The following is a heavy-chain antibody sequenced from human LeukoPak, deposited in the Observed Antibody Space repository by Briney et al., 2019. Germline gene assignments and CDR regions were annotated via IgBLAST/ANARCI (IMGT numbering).Heavy chain of an antibody. D-gene: IGHD1-14*01. V-gene: IGHV3-30*02. Sequence: GGSLRLSCAASGFIFRNYGMHWVRQAPGKGLEGVAFLRNDESEKFYADSVKGRFTISRDNSKNTLYLQMSSLRDEDTAVYYCVKDTGRGDFWGQGTQVTVSS. J-gene: IGHJ4*02. CDR2: LRNDESEK. CDR1: GFIFRNYG. CDR3: VKDTGRGDF.